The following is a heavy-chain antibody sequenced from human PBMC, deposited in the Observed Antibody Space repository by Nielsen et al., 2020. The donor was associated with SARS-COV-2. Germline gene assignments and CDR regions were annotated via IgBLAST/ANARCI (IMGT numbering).Heavy chain of an antibody. CDR3: AKSALNYYDSSGYSYYFDY. J-gene: IGHJ4*02. CDR2: INSDGSST. V-gene: IGHV3-74*01. D-gene: IGHD3-22*01. Sequence: WIRQPPGKGLVWVSRINSDGSSTSYADSVKGRFTISRDNAKNTLYLQMNSLRAEDTAVYYCAKSALNYYDSSGYSYYFDYWGQGTLVTVSS.